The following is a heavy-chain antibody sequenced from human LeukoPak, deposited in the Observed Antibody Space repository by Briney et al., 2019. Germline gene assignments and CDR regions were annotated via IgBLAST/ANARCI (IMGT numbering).Heavy chain of an antibody. CDR1: GGSISSGGYY. CDR3: ARGAKMATRGFDY. J-gene: IGHJ4*02. D-gene: IGHD5-24*01. CDR2: IYNSGRS. Sequence: SQTLSLTCTVSGGSISSGGYYWNWIRQHPGKGLEWIGYIYNSGRSHTKPSLKSRVTISGDTSKNQLSLKLRYVTAADTAVYYCARGAKMATRGFDYWGQGTLVTVSS. V-gene: IGHV4-31*03.